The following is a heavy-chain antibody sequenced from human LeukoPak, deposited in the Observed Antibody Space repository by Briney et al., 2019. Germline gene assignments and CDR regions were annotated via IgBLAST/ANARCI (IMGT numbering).Heavy chain of an antibody. Sequence: GESLKISCEASGFKISSYWIAWVRQMPGKGLEWMGIIYPGDSDTRYSPSFQGQVTISADKSINTAYLQWSSLKASDTATYFCAPQDSGSLDAYMNLWGKGTTVIVSS. D-gene: IGHD1-26*01. CDR3: APQDSGSLDAYMNL. CDR2: IYPGDSDT. CDR1: GFKISSYW. J-gene: IGHJ6*03. V-gene: IGHV5-51*01.